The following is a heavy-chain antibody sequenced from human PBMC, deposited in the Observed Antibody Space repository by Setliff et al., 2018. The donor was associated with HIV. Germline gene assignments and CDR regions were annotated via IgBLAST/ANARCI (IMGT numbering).Heavy chain of an antibody. D-gene: IGHD3-10*01. Sequence: PGGSLRLSCAASGFTFSDHYMDWVRQAPGKGLEWVGRSRNKANSYTTEYAASVKGRFTISRDDPNNSLYLQMNSLKTDDTAVYYCARGRLLWSGSYYYYYMDVWGKGTTVTVSS. CDR2: SRNKANSYTT. J-gene: IGHJ6*03. CDR1: GFTFSDHY. V-gene: IGHV3-72*01. CDR3: ARGRLLWSGSYYYYYMDV.